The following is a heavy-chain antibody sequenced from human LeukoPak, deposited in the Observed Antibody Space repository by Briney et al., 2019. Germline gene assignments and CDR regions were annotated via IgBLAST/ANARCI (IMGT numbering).Heavy chain of an antibody. V-gene: IGHV5-51*01. CDR1: GYSFTSYW. Sequence: GESLKISCKGSGYSFTSYWIGWVRQMPGKGLEWMGIIYPGDSDTRYSPSFQGQVTISADKSISTAYLQWSSLKASDTAMYYFARSFPFGGGGWHNGSAPGGQEPLVTV. J-gene: IGHJ5*02. D-gene: IGHD3-16*01. CDR2: IYPGDSDT. CDR3: ARSFPFGGGGWHNGSAP.